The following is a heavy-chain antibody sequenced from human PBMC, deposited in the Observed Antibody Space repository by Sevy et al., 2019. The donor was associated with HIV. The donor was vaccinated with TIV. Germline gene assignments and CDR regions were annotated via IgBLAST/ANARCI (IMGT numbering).Heavy chain of an antibody. Sequence: GGSLRLSCAASGFIFSSYGMHWVRQAPGKGLEWVAVIWHDGGNKYNADSVKGRFTISRDNSKNTLYLQMNSLVAEDTAVYYCARESGYSSGWNLDNWFDPWGQGTLVTVSS. CDR2: IWHDGGNK. J-gene: IGHJ5*02. CDR3: ARESGYSSGWNLDNWFDP. CDR1: GFIFSSYG. D-gene: IGHD6-19*01. V-gene: IGHV3-33*01.